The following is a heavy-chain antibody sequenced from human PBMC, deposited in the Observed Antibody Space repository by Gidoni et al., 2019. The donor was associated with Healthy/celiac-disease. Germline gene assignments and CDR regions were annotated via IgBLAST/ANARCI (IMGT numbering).Heavy chain of an antibody. CDR3: AKDIRDFWSGYYDY. Sequence: EVQLVESGGGLVQPGRSLRLSCAASGFTFDDYAMHWVRQAPGKGLEWVSCISWNSGSIGYADSVKGRFTISRDNAKNSLYLQMNSLRAEDTALYYCAKDIRDFWSGYYDYWGQGTLVTVSS. V-gene: IGHV3-9*01. D-gene: IGHD3-3*01. CDR2: ISWNSGSI. J-gene: IGHJ4*02. CDR1: GFTFDDYA.